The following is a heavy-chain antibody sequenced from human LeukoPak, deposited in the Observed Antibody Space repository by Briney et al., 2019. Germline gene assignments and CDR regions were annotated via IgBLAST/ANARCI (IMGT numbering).Heavy chain of an antibody. V-gene: IGHV4-39*07. Sequence: SETLSLTCTVSGDSISVSNYHWGWIRQPPGKGLEWLGTVHHTGRAFYNPSLRGRTTVSVDTSKNQFSLKLTSVTAADRAVYYCAREPDAWGQGTLVTVSS. CDR2: VHHTGRA. J-gene: IGHJ5*02. CDR1: GDSISVSNYH. CDR3: AREPDA.